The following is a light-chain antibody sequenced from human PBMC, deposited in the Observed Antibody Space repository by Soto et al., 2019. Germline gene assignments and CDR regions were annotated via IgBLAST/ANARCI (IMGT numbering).Light chain of an antibody. J-gene: IGKJ3*01. V-gene: IGKV1-39*01. CDR3: QQSYSTPRFT. Sequence: DIPMTQSPSSLSASVGERVTITCRASQSISSYLNWYQQKPGKAPKLLIYAASSLQSGVPSRFSGSGSGTDFTLTISSLQPEDFATYYCQQSYSTPRFTFGPGTKVDIK. CDR2: AAS. CDR1: QSISSY.